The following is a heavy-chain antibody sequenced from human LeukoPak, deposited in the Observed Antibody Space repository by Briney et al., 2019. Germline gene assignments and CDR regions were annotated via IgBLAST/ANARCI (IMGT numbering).Heavy chain of an antibody. D-gene: IGHD2/OR15-2a*01. CDR3: AREGPRGNSQFDY. CDR2: IWYDGSNK. J-gene: IGHJ4*02. V-gene: IGHV3-33*01. Sequence: GGSLRLSCAASGFTFSSYGMHWVRRAPGKGLEWVAVIWYDGSNKYYTDSVKGRLTISRDNSKNTLYLQMNSLRAEDTAIYYCAREGPRGNSQFDYWGQGTLVTVSS. CDR1: GFTFSSYG.